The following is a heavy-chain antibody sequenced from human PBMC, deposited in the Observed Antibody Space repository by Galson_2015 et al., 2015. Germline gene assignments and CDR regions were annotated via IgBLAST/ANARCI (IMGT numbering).Heavy chain of an antibody. CDR2: IYSGGST. CDR1: GFTVSSNF. D-gene: IGHD2-15*01. J-gene: IGHJ4*02. V-gene: IGHV3-53*01. Sequence: SLRLSCAASGFTVSSNFMSWVRQAPGEGLEWVSVIYSGGSTYYADSVKGRFTISSDTSKNTVYLQMSSLRAEDTAVYHCARDGRIYSIADWGQGTLLTVSS. CDR3: ARDGRIYSIAD.